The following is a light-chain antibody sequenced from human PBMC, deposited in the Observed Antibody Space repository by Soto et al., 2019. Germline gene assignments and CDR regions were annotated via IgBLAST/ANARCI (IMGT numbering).Light chain of an antibody. V-gene: IGKV3-11*01. CDR2: DAS. CDR3: QQRSNWPWT. CDR1: QSVSSY. J-gene: IGKJ1*01. Sequence: EIVLTQYPATLSLSPGERATLSCRASQSVSSYLTWYQQKPGQAPRLLIYDASKKATDIPARFSGSGSGTDFTLTISSLEPEDFAVYYCQQRSNWPWTFGQGTNVELK.